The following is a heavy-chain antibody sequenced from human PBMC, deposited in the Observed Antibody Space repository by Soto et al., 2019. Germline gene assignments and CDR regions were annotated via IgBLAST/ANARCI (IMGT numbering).Heavy chain of an antibody. D-gene: IGHD1-1*01. CDR1: GYTFTGYY. CDR3: ARDEATTGTGFDP. J-gene: IGHJ5*02. Sequence: ASVKVSCKTSGYTFTGYYIHWVRQAPGQGLEWMGWINPNSGGTKYAQKFQGRVTLTRDTSISTAYMELSRVQSDDTAVYYCARDEATTGTGFDPLGQGTLVTVSS. V-gene: IGHV1-2*02. CDR2: INPNSGGT.